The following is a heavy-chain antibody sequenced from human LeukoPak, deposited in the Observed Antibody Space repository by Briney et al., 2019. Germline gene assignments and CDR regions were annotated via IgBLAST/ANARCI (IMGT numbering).Heavy chain of an antibody. V-gene: IGHV4-39*01. J-gene: IGHJ3*02. Sequence: SETLSLTCTVSGGSISSSSYYWGWIRQPPGKGLEWIGSIYYSGSTYYNPSLKSRVTISVDTSKNQFSLKLSSVTAADTAVYYCARHFSMVDDAFDIWGQGTMVTVSS. D-gene: IGHD3-3*02. CDR2: IYYSGST. CDR3: ARHFSMVDDAFDI. CDR1: GGSISSSSYY.